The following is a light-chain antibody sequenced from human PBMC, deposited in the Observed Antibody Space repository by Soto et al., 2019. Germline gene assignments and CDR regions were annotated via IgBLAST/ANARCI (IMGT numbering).Light chain of an antibody. J-gene: IGKJ4*01. CDR3: QQHGNSPFN. CDR1: QSVSSSY. V-gene: IGKV3-20*01. CDR2: GAS. Sequence: EIVLTQSPGTLSLSPGERATLSCRASQSVSSSYLAWYQQKPGQAPRLLIYGASSRATGIPDRFSGSGSGTDFTLTISRLEPEDFGVYYCQQHGNSPFNFGGGTKVDIK.